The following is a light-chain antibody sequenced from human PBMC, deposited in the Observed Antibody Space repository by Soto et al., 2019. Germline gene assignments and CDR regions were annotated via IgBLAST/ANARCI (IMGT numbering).Light chain of an antibody. V-gene: IGLV1-51*01. CDR3: GTWSNNLSAGQV. CDR2: DND. CDR1: SSDTRYNF. J-gene: IGLJ2*01. Sequence: SGLTQPPSVSAAPGQRVTISCSGISSDTRYNFVSWYQQLPGTAPKLLIYDNDKRPSGIPDRFSGSRSGTSATLAITGLQTGDEADYYCGTWSNNLSAGQVFGGGTKVTVL.